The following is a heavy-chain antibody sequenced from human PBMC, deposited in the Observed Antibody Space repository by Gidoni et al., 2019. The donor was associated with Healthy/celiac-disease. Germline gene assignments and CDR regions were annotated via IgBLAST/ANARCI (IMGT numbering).Heavy chain of an antibody. Sequence: QVQLVESGGGVVQPGRSLRLSCAASGFTFSSYAMHWVRQAPGKGLEWVAVISYDGSNKYYADSVKGRFTISRDNSKNTLYLQMNSLRAEDTVVYYCARNYWSGYLDYWGQGTLVTVSS. CDR3: ARNYWSGYLDY. CDR1: GFTFSSYA. J-gene: IGHJ4*02. V-gene: IGHV3-30-3*01. D-gene: IGHD3-3*01. CDR2: ISYDGSNK.